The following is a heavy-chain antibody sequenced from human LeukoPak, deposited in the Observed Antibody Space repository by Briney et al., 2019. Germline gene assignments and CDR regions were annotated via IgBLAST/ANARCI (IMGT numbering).Heavy chain of an antibody. J-gene: IGHJ4*02. Sequence: SQTLSLTCTVSGGSISGGSYYWSWIRQPAGKGLEWIGRVFTSGSTNYNPSLKSRVTISIDTSKNQFSLKLSSVTAADTAVYYCATGFFDYWGQGTLVTVSS. CDR1: GGSISGGSYY. CDR2: VFTSGST. V-gene: IGHV4-61*02. CDR3: ATGFFDY.